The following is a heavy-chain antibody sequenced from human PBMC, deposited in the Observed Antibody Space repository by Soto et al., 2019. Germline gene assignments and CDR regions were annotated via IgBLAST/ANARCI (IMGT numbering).Heavy chain of an antibody. V-gene: IGHV4-59*01. D-gene: IGHD4-17*01. CDR1: GGSISSYY. Sequence: GPTKTSETLSLTCTVSGGSISSYYWSWIRQPPGKGLEWIGYIYYSGSTNYNPSLKSRVTISVDTSKNQFSLKLSSVTAADTAVYYCARVHHGDYVLPHFDYWGQGTLVPSP. CDR3: ARVHHGDYVLPHFDY. J-gene: IGHJ4*02. CDR2: IYYSGST.